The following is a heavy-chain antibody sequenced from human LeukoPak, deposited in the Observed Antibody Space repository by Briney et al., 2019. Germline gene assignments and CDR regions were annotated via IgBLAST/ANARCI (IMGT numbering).Heavy chain of an antibody. V-gene: IGHV1-18*01. Sequence: EASVKVSCKASGYTFTSYGISWVRQAPGQGLEWMGWISAYNGNTNYAQKLQGRVTMTTDTSTSTAYMELRSLRSDDTAVYYCARGRSRTVYDSSGYYCYWGQGTLVTVSS. CDR3: ARGRSRTVYDSSGYYCY. D-gene: IGHD3-22*01. CDR1: GYTFTSYG. J-gene: IGHJ4*02. CDR2: ISAYNGNT.